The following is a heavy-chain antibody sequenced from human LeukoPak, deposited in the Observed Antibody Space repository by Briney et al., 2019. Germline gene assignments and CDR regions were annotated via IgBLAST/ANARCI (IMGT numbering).Heavy chain of an antibody. CDR1: GGSFSGYY. V-gene: IGHV4-34*01. Sequence: SETLSLTCAVYGGSFSGYYWSWIRQPPGKGLEWIGEINHSGSTNYNPSLKSRVTISVDTSKNQFSLKLSSVTAADTAVYYCARGLRFDPWGQGTLVTVSS. J-gene: IGHJ5*02. CDR2: INHSGST. CDR3: ARGLRFDP.